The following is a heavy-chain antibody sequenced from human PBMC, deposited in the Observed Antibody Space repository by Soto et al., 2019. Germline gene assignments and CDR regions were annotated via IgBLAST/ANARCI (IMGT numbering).Heavy chain of an antibody. Sequence: SETLSLTCTVSGGSISSYYWSWIRQPPGKGLEWIGYIYYSGSTNYNPSLKSRVTIPVDTSKNQFSLKLSSVTAADTAVYYCERRYGASFDYWGQGTLVTVSS. D-gene: IGHD4-17*01. CDR3: ERRYGASFDY. J-gene: IGHJ4*02. V-gene: IGHV4-59*01. CDR2: IYYSGST. CDR1: GGSISSYY.